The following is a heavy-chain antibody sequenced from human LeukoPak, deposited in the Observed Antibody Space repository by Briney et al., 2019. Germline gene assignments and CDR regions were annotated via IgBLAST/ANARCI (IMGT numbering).Heavy chain of an antibody. J-gene: IGHJ4*02. CDR1: GYTFTGYY. D-gene: IGHD3-22*01. CDR2: SNPNSGGT. Sequence: ASVKVSCKASGYTFTGYYSHWVRQAPGRGLEWMGWSNPNSGGTNYAQKFQGRVTMTRDTSISTAYMEVSRLRSDDTAVYYCARRGYDSSGYYFFDHWGQGTLVTVSS. CDR3: ARRGYDSSGYYFFDH. V-gene: IGHV1-2*02.